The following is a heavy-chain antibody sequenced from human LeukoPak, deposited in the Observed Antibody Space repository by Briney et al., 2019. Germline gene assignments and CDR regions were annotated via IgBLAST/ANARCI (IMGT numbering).Heavy chain of an antibody. V-gene: IGHV3-23*01. Sequence: PGGSLRLSCAASGFSFSSYAMSWVRQAPGKGLEWVSAISGSGGSTYYADSVKGRFTISRDNSKNTLYLQMNSLRAEDTAVYYCAKNGGGKEIYYYYYMDVWGKGTTVTVSS. CDR2: ISGSGGST. CDR3: AKNGGGKEIYYYYYMDV. D-gene: IGHD2-15*01. J-gene: IGHJ6*03. CDR1: GFSFSSYA.